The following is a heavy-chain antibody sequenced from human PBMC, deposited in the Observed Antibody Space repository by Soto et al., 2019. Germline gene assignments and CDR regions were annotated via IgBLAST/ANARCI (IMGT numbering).Heavy chain of an antibody. V-gene: IGHV3-21*01. CDR3: ARDYYGDYSFDY. CDR2: ISGTSSYK. Sequence: EVHLVESGGGLVKPGGSLRLSCAASGFTFSSYSMNWVRQAPGKGLEWVSSISGTSSYKYYADSVKGRFTISRDNAMHSLYLQMNSLRAEDTAVYYCARDYYGDYSFDYWGQGTLVTVSS. J-gene: IGHJ4*02. CDR1: GFTFSSYS. D-gene: IGHD4-17*01.